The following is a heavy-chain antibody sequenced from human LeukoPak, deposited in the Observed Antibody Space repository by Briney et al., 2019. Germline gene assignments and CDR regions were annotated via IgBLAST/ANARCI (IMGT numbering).Heavy chain of an antibody. V-gene: IGHV3-74*01. CDR2: INGDGSST. D-gene: IGHD1-26*01. J-gene: IGHJ4*03. CDR1: GLTFSSHW. CDR3: ASPKVGGFFDY. Sequence: GGSLRLSCAASGLTFSSHWMHWVRQAPGKGLVWVARINGDGSSTNYADSVRGRFTISRDNAKNTVYLQMDSLRAEDTAVYYCASPKVGGFFDYWGQGTLVTVSS.